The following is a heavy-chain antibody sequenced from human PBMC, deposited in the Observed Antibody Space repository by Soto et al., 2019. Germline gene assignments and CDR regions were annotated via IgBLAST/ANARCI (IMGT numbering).Heavy chain of an antibody. CDR2: VSGNNGVS. J-gene: IGHJ5*01. CDR1: GYTSADFG. V-gene: IGHV1-18*04. CDR3: VRDQKYFRVNGNWFDS. D-gene: IGHD2-2*01. Sequence: ASVKVSCKASGYTSADFGISWVRQAPGQGLDCIGWVSGNNGVSNPAPKVQGRITMTLDTSTGVSYMALRSLRSDDTAIYYCVRDQKYFRVNGNWFDSWGQGTLVTVSS.